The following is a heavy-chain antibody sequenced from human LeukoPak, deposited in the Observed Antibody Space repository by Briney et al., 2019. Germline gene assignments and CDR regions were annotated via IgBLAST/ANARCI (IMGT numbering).Heavy chain of an antibody. J-gene: IGHJ4*02. V-gene: IGHV3-23*01. CDR3: ARGQKYYYDSSGYYQSYYFDY. Sequence: QPGGTLRLSCVASGFTFSSYGINWVRQAPGKGLEWVSTIIYSGDSTYYADSVKGRFSISRDNSKNTVYLQMNSLRAEDTAVYYCARGQKYYYDSSGYYQSYYFDYWGQGTLVTVSS. CDR1: GFTFSSYG. D-gene: IGHD3-22*01. CDR2: IIYSGDST.